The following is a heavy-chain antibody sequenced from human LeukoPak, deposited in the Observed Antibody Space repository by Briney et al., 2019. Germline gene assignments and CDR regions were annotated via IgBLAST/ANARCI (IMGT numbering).Heavy chain of an antibody. V-gene: IGHV3-48*03. CDR1: GFTFSSYE. CDR2: ISSSGSAI. D-gene: IGHD6-13*01. J-gene: IGHJ4*02. Sequence: GGSLRLSCAASGFTFSSYEMNWVRQAPGKGLEWVSFISSSGSAIHYADSVKGRFTVSRDNAKNSLFLQLNSLRADDTAVYYCARVGSIAAAGTPDYWGQGTLVTVSS. CDR3: ARVGSIAAAGTPDY.